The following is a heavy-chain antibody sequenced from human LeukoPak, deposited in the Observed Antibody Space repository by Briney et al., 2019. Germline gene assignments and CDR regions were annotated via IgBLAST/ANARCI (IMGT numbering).Heavy chain of an antibody. Sequence: GGSLRLSCAASGFTFSDYYMSWIRQAPGKGLEWLSHISSSGTTIFYADSVKGRFTISRDNAKNSLYLQMNSLGAEDTAVYYCAREMATIGYYYYGLDVWGQGTTVTVSS. J-gene: IGHJ6*02. CDR2: ISSSGTTI. V-gene: IGHV3-11*01. CDR3: AREMATIGYYYYGLDV. D-gene: IGHD5-24*01. CDR1: GFTFSDYY.